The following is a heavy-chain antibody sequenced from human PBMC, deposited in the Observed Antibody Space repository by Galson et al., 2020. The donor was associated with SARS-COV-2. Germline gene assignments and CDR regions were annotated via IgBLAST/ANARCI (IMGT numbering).Heavy chain of an antibody. CDR2: IYYSGST. J-gene: IGHJ6*02. V-gene: IGHV4-39*01. D-gene: IGHD2-2*01. Sequence: SETLSLTCTVSGGSISSSSYYWGWIRQPPGKGLEWIGSIYYSGSTYYNPSLKSRVTIPVDTSKNQFSLKLRSVTAAGTAVYYCVGNIVVVPAASYYYYGMDVWGQGTTVTVS. CDR1: GGSISSSSYY. CDR3: VGNIVVVPAASYYYYGMDV.